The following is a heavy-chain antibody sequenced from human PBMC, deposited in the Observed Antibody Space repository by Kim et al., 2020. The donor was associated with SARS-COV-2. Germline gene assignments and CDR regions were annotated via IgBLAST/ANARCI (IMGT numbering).Heavy chain of an antibody. V-gene: IGHV3-30*18. Sequence: GGSLRLSCAASGFTFSSYGMHWVRQAPGKGLEWVAVISYDGSNKYYADSVKGRFTISRDNSKNTLYLQMNSLRAEDTAVYYCAKERESGSYYFDYWGQGTLVTVSS. CDR2: ISYDGSNK. D-gene: IGHD1-26*01. CDR1: GFTFSSYG. CDR3: AKERESGSYYFDY. J-gene: IGHJ4*02.